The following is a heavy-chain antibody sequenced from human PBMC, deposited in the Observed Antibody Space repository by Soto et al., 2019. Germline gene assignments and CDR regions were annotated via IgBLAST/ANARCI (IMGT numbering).Heavy chain of an antibody. V-gene: IGHV3-30-3*01. D-gene: IGHD2-15*01. CDR2: ISYDGSNK. CDR3: ARGGDCSGGSCYFSDAFDI. CDR1: GFTFSSYA. J-gene: IGHJ3*02. Sequence: ESGGGVVQPGRSLRLSCAASGFTFSSYAMHWVRQAPGKGLEWVAVISYDGSNKYYADSVKGRFTISRDNSKNTLYLQMNSLRAEDTAVYYCARGGDCSGGSCYFSDAFDIWGQGTMVTVSS.